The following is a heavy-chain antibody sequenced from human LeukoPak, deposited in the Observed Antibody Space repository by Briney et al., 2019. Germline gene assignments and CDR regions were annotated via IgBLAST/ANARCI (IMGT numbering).Heavy chain of an antibody. V-gene: IGHV5-10-1*01. CDR1: GCRFKNYW. CDR3: ARLFNDYGDPDI. J-gene: IGHJ3*02. Sequence: GESLGTSLNGSGCRFKNYWIRWVRQMPGQGLGWGGRIDPSDSYTNYSPPFQDHVTISADKSISTAYLQWSRLKVSDTAMYYCARLFNDYGDPDIWGQGTRVTVSS. D-gene: IGHD4-17*01. CDR2: IDPSDSYT.